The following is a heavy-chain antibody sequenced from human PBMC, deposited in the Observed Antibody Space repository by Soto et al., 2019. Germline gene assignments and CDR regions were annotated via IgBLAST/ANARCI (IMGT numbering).Heavy chain of an antibody. V-gene: IGHV3-13*01. CDR2: IGTAGDT. Sequence: PGGSLRLSCAASGFTFSSYDMHWVRQATGKGLEWVSAIGTAGDTYYPGSVKGRFTISRENAKISLYFQMNSLRAEDTAVYYCARETKGRWQNVGYYYYGMDVWGQGTTVTVSS. J-gene: IGHJ6*02. CDR3: ARETKGRWQNVGYYYYGMDV. D-gene: IGHD1-7*01. CDR1: GFTFSSYD.